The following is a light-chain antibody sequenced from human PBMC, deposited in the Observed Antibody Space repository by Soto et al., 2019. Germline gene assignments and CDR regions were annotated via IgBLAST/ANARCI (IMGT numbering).Light chain of an antibody. Sequence: QSVLTQPPSASGSPGQSVAISCTGTSSDVGGYNYVSWYQQHPGKAPKLMIYEVNKRPSGVPDRFSGSKSGNTASLTVSGLQAEDEADYYCRSYAGRSNVFGTGTKVT. J-gene: IGLJ1*01. CDR3: RSYAGRSNV. CDR1: SSDVGGYNY. V-gene: IGLV2-8*01. CDR2: EVN.